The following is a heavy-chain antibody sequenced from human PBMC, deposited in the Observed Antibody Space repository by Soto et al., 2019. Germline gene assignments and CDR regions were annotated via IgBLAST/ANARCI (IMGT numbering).Heavy chain of an antibody. CDR1: GFTFISYG. Sequence: PGGSLRLSCAASGFTFISYGMHWVRQAPGKGLEWVAVIWYDGSNKYYADSVKGRFTISRDNSKNTLYLQMNSLRAEDTAVYYCARAFRYSSSWYEFDYWGQGTLVTVSS. CDR2: IWYDGSNK. CDR3: ARAFRYSSSWYEFDY. V-gene: IGHV3-33*01. J-gene: IGHJ4*02. D-gene: IGHD6-13*01.